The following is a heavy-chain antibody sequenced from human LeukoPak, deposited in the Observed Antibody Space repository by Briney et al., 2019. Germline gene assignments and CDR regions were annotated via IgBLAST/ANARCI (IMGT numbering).Heavy chain of an antibody. CDR2: IIPIFGTA. CDR1: GGTFSSYA. V-gene: IGHV1-69*05. J-gene: IGHJ4*02. CDR3: AGGDYYYANGSYHFYFEY. Sequence: ASVKVSCKASGGTFSSYAISWVRQAPGQGLEWMGGIIPIFGTANYAQKFQGRVTITTDESTSTAYMELSSLRSEDTAVYYCAGGDYYYANGSYHFYFEYWGQGTLVTVSS. D-gene: IGHD3-10*01.